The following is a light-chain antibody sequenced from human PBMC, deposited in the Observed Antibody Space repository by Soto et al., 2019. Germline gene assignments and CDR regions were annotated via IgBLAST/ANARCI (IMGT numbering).Light chain of an antibody. V-gene: IGLV2-14*01. CDR2: EVS. J-gene: IGLJ3*02. CDR3: SSFTTSSTRV. Sequence: QSALTQPASMSGSPGQSITISCAGTSSDVGTYNYVSWYQQHPGSTPKIIIYEVSNRPSGVSDRFSGSKSGNTASLTISGLQAGDEADYYCSSFTTSSTRVFGGGTKLTVL. CDR1: SSDVGTYNY.